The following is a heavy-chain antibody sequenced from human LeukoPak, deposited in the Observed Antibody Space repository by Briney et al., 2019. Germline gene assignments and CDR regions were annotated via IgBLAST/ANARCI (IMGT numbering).Heavy chain of an antibody. D-gene: IGHD3-3*01. J-gene: IGHJ6*03. V-gene: IGHV4-38-2*01. CDR3: ARGAYDFWSGYQDYMDV. Sequence: PSETLSLTCAVPGYSISSGYYWGWIRQPPGKGLEWIGSIYHSGSTSYNPSLKSRVTISVDTSKNQFSLKLSSVTAADTAVYYCARGAYDFWSGYQDYMDVWGKGTRSPSP. CDR1: GYSISSGYY. CDR2: IYHSGST.